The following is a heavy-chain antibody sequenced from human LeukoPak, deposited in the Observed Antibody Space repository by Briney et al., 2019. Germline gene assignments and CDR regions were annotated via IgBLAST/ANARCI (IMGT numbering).Heavy chain of an antibody. D-gene: IGHD5-12*01. CDR3: ARGGYSFDY. CDR1: GFSLSGYW. Sequence: GGSLRLSRAASGFSLSGYWMSWVRQAPGKGLEWVARLHADGNEKNYVDSVKGRFTVSRDNAKNSLYLQMNSLRVEDTAVYYCARGGYSFDYLGQGTLVTVSS. CDR2: LHADGNEK. V-gene: IGHV3-7*01. J-gene: IGHJ4*02.